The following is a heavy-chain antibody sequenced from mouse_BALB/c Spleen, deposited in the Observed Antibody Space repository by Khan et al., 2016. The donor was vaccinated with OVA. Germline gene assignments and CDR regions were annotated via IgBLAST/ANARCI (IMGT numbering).Heavy chain of an antibody. CDR3: ARNYDYDEGLAY. D-gene: IGHD2-4*01. V-gene: IGHV2-2*02. CDR2: IWSGGSI. Sequence: QMQLEESGPGLVQPSQSLSITCTVSGFSLTSYGVHWVRQSPGKGLEWLGVIWSGGSIDYNEAFISRLSISKDNSKSQVFFKMNSLQANDTAIYYCARNYDYDEGLAYWGQGTLVTVSA. J-gene: IGHJ3*01. CDR1: GFSLTSYG.